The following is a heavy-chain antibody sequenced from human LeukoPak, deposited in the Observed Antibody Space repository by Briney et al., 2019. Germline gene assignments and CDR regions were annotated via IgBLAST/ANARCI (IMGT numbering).Heavy chain of an antibody. CDR2: IYSGGST. V-gene: IGHV3-53*01. CDR3: ASVHYDSSGYLPPGEYFQH. D-gene: IGHD3-22*01. CDR1: GFTFSSSA. Sequence: GGSLRLSCAASGFTFSSSAMSWVRQAPGKGLEWVSVIYSGGSTYYADSVKGRFTISRDNSKNTLYLQMNTLRAEDTAVYYWASVHYDSSGYLPPGEYFQHWGQGTLVTVSS. J-gene: IGHJ1*01.